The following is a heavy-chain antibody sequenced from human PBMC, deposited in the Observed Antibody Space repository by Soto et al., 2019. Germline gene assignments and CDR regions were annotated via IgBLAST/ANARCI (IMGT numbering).Heavy chain of an antibody. CDR2: MSYDGRNK. Sequence: QLQLVESGGGVVQPGRSLRLSCTASGFTFSSYAMHWVRQAPGKGLEWEAIMSYDGRNKYYADSVKGRLTISRDNSKNTLYLQMNSLRSEDTAVYYCARDRYRYYYATSGHFYYYGMDVWGHGTTVTVSS. V-gene: IGHV3-30*03. D-gene: IGHD3-22*01. CDR1: GFTFSSYA. CDR3: ARDRYRYYYATSGHFYYYGMDV. J-gene: IGHJ6*02.